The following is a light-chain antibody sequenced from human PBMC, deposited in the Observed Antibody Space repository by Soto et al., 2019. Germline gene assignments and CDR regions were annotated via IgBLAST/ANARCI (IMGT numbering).Light chain of an antibody. CDR1: QSISSY. CDR3: QQSYNTRWT. Sequence: DIQMTQSPSSLSASVGDRVTITCRASQSISSYLNWYQHKAGKAPKLLIYTASSLQSGVPSRFSGSGSGTDFTLTISSLQPEDFVTYYCQQSYNTRWTFGQGTKVEIK. V-gene: IGKV1-39*01. J-gene: IGKJ1*01. CDR2: TAS.